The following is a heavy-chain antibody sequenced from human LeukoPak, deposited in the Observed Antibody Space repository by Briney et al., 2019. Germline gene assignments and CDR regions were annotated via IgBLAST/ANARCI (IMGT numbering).Heavy chain of an antibody. V-gene: IGHV1-8*01. Sequence: ASVKVSCKASGYTFTSYNINWVRQTTGQGLEWMGWMNPNSGNTGYAQKFQGRVTMTRNTSISTAYMELSSLRSEDTAVYYCARAGGYCGRISCPYYFDYWGQGSLVAVSS. CDR1: GYTFTSYN. CDR2: MNPNSGNT. CDR3: ARAGGYCGRISCPYYFDY. J-gene: IGHJ4*02. D-gene: IGHD2-15*01.